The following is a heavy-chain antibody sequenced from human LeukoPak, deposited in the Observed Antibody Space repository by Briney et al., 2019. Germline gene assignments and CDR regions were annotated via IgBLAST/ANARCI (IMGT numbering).Heavy chain of an antibody. J-gene: IGHJ4*01. CDR1: GGSISSSSYY. CDR3: ARHGDPWFGELFGGIRFDY. D-gene: IGHD3-10*01. V-gene: IGHV4-39*01. Sequence: PSETLSLTCTVSGGSISSSSYYWGWIRQHGGKGMEWIESIYYSGSNYNNPSRKSRVTICEDMSKHPFSLKLSSVTAADTAVYYCARHGDPWFGELFGGIRFDYWGHGTLVTVSS. CDR2: IYYSGSN.